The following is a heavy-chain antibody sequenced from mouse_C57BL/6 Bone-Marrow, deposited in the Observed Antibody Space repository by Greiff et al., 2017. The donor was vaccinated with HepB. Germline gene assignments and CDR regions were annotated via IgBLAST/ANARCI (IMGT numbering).Heavy chain of an antibody. CDR1: GYTFTSYW. J-gene: IGHJ2*01. CDR2: IHPNSGST. Sequence: QVQLQQPGAELVKPGASVKLSCKASGYTFTSYWMHWVKQRPGQGLEWIGMIHPNSGSTNYNEKFKSKATLTVDKSSSTAYMQLSSLTSEDSAVYYCERSPFITTVVATDYWGQGTTLTVSS. V-gene: IGHV1-64*01. D-gene: IGHD1-1*01. CDR3: ERSPFITTVVATDY.